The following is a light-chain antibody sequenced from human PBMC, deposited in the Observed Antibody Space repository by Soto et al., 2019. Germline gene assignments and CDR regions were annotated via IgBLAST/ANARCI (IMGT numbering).Light chain of an antibody. Sequence: QLVLTQSSSASASLGSSVKLTCTLSSGHSSYIIAWHQQQPGKAPRYLMKVEGSGSFNKGSGVPDRFSGHRSGADRYLTISNVQFDDEADYYCETWDSNTWVFGGGTKLTVL. V-gene: IGLV4-60*02. CDR1: SGHSSYI. CDR3: ETWDSNTWV. J-gene: IGLJ3*02. CDR2: VEGSGSF.